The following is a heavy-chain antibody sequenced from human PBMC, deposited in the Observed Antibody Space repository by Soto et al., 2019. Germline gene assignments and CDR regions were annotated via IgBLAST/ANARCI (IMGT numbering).Heavy chain of an antibody. CDR2: IIPILGIA. V-gene: IGHV1-69*02. D-gene: IGHD2-15*01. CDR1: GGTFSSYT. Sequence: QVQLVQSGAEVKKPGSSVKVSCKASGGTFSSYTISWVRQAPGQGLEWMGRIIPILGIANYAQKFQGRVTITADKTTRTAFMELSSLRSEDTAVYYCASPSHRSGGSCYSHYYYYDYMDVWGKGTTVTVSS. J-gene: IGHJ6*03. CDR3: ASPSHRSGGSCYSHYYYYDYMDV.